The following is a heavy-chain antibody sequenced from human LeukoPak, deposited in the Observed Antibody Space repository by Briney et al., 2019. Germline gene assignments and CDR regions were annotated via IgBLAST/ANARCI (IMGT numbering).Heavy chain of an antibody. J-gene: IGHJ3*02. CDR2: IYYSGST. D-gene: IGHD3-16*01. CDR3: ALYDHGENAFDI. V-gene: IGHV4-39*01. Sequence: SETLSLTCTVSGGSISSSTYYWGWIRQPPGKGLEWIGSIYYSGSTYYNPSLKGRVTMSVDTSKNQSSLKLSSATAADTAVYYCALYDHGENAFDIWGQGTMVTVSS. CDR1: GGSISSSTYY.